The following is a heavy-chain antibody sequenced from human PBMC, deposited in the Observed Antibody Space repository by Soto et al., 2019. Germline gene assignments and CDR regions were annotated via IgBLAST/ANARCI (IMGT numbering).Heavy chain of an antibody. D-gene: IGHD3-10*01. J-gene: IGHJ4*02. CDR2: ISYDGSNK. V-gene: IGHV3-30-3*01. Sequence: GGSLRLSCAASGFTFSSYAMHWVRQAPGKGLEWVAVISYDGSNKYYADSVKGRFTISRDNSKNTLYLQMNSLRAEDTAVYYCARADTMVRGATPPLFFDYWGQGTLVTVSS. CDR1: GFTFSSYA. CDR3: ARADTMVRGATPPLFFDY.